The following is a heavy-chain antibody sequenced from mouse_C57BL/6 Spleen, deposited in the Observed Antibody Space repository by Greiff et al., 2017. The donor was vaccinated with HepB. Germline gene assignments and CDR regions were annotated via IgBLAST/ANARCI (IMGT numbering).Heavy chain of an antibody. CDR2: INPNNGGT. D-gene: IGHD3-1*01. J-gene: IGHJ4*01. CDR1: GYTFTDYY. CDR3: ARERASGYAMDY. Sequence: VQLKQSGPELVKPGASVKISCKASGYTFTDYYMNWVKQSHGKSLEWIGEINPNNGGTSYNQKFKGKATLTVDKSSSTAYMELRSLTSEDSAVYYCARERASGYAMDYWGQGTSVTVSS. V-gene: IGHV1-26*01.